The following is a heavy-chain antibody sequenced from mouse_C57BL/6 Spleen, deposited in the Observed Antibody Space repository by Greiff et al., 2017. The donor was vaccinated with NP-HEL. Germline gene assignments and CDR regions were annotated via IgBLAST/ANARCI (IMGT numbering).Heavy chain of an antibody. D-gene: IGHD2-3*01. CDR2: IDPETGGT. CDR3: TGDDGYFNYAMDY. V-gene: IGHV1-15*01. Sequence: VQLQESGAELVRPGASVTLSCKASGYTFTDYEMHWVKQTPVHGLEWIGAIDPETGGTAYNQKFKGKAILTADKSSSTAYMELRSLTSEDSAVYYCTGDDGYFNYAMDYWGQGTSVTVSS. J-gene: IGHJ4*01. CDR1: GYTFTDYE.